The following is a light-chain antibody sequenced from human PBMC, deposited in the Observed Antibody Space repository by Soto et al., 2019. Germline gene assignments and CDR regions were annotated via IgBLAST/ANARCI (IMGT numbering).Light chain of an antibody. J-gene: IGKJ4*01. CDR3: QQYNNWPLT. CDR2: GAS. Sequence: EFVLTQSPGTLSLSPGERATLSCRASQSIFSNLAWYQQKPGQAPRLLIYGASTRATGIPARFSGSGSGTEFTLTISSLQSEDFAIYYCQQYNNWPLTFGGGTKVDIK. CDR1: QSIFSN. V-gene: IGKV3-15*01.